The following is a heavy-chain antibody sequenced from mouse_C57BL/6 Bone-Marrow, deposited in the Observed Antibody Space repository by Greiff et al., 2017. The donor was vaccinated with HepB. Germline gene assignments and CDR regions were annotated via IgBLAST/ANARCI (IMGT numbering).Heavy chain of an antibody. J-gene: IGHJ1*03. CDR1: GYSITSGYY. CDR3: ARDPGSRYFDV. D-gene: IGHD1-1*01. V-gene: IGHV3-6*01. Sequence: ESGPGLVKPSQSLSLTCSVTGYSITSGYYWNWIRQFPGNKLEWMGYISYDGSNNYNPSLKNRISITRDTSKNQFFLKLNSVTTEDTATYYCARDPGSRYFDVWGTGTTVTVSS. CDR2: ISYDGSN.